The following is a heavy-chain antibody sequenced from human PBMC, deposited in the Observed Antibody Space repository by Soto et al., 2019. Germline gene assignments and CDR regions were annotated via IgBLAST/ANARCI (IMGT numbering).Heavy chain of an antibody. J-gene: IGHJ5*02. V-gene: IGHV3-23*01. Sequence: GGSLRLSCAASGFTFSSYAMSWVRQAPGKGLEWVSAISGSGGSTYYADSVKGRFTISRDNSKNTLYLQMNSLRAEDTAVYYCAAEGDIVVVVAATLLNWFDPWGQGTLVTVSS. D-gene: IGHD2-15*01. CDR1: GFTFSSYA. CDR3: AAEGDIVVVVAATLLNWFDP. CDR2: ISGSGGST.